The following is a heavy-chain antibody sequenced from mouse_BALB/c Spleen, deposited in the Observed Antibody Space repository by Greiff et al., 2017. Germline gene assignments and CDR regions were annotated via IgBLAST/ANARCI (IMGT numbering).Heavy chain of an antibody. V-gene: IGHV5-17*02. CDR3: ARGAEYGNSWFAY. Sequence: EVKLMESGGGLVQPGGSRKLSCAASGFTFSSFGMHWVRQAPEKGLEWVAYISRGSSTIYYADTVKGRFTISRDNPKNTLFLQMTSLRSEDTAMYYCARGAEYGNSWFAYWGQGTLVTVSA. CDR1: GFTFSSFG. D-gene: IGHD2-10*02. CDR2: ISRGSSTI. J-gene: IGHJ3*01.